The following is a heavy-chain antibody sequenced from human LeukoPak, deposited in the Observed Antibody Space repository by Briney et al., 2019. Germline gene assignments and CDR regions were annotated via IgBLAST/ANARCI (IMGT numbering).Heavy chain of an antibody. CDR2: ISSSGSTI. CDR1: GFTFSSYE. J-gene: IGHJ4*02. CDR3: TKDSVAMVTTSDY. D-gene: IGHD5-18*01. V-gene: IGHV3-48*03. Sequence: GGSLRLSCAASGFTFSSYEMNWVRQAPGKGLEWVSYISSSGSTIYYADSVKGRFTISRDNAKNSLYLQMNSLKPEDTALYYCTKDSVAMVTTSDYWGQGTLVTVSS.